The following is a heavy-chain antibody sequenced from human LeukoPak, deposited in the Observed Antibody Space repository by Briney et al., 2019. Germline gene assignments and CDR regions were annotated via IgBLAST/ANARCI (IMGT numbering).Heavy chain of an antibody. CDR3: ATEGGWQPTVYGDHVY. D-gene: IGHD4-17*01. CDR1: GYAFTNYA. V-gene: IGHV1-18*01. CDR2: ISHNNGNT. Sequence: ASVKLSCKASGYAFTNYAITWVPQAPGQGLEWIGCISHNNGNTNYEQKFQRRVTMTTATSTTTAYMELRHLRADDTALYYCATEGGWQPTVYGDHVYWGPGTLVTVSS. J-gene: IGHJ4*02.